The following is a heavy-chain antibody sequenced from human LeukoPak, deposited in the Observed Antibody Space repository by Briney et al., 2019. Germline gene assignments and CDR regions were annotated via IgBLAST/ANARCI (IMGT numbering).Heavy chain of an antibody. CDR3: AKDQGTFGVEAAFDI. Sequence: PAGSLRLSWSASGFTFSSYAMSWVRPAPGKGLEWVSGISGSGGSTYYADSVKGRFTISRDNSKNTLYLQMNSLRAEDTAVYYCAKDQGTFGVEAAFDIWGQGTMVTVSS. J-gene: IGHJ3*02. D-gene: IGHD3-16*01. CDR1: GFTFSSYA. CDR2: ISGSGGST. V-gene: IGHV3-23*01.